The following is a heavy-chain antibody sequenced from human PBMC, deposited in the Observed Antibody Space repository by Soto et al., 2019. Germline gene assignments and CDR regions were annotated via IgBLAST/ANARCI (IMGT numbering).Heavy chain of an antibody. CDR2: ISSNGGST. J-gene: IGHJ4*02. D-gene: IGHD5-18*01. Sequence: EVQLVEFGGGLVQPGGSLRLSCAASGFTFSSYAMHWVRQAPGKGLEYVSTISSNGGSTYYANSVKGRFTISRDNSKNTLYLQMGSLRAEDMAVYYCARALRYSYEYWGQGTLVTVSS. CDR3: ARALRYSYEY. V-gene: IGHV3-64*01. CDR1: GFTFSSYA.